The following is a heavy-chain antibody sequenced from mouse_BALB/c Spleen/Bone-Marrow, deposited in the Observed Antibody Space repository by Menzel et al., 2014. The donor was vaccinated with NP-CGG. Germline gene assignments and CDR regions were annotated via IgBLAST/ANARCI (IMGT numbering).Heavy chain of an antibody. V-gene: IGHV1-63*02. CDR1: GYTFTNYW. CDR2: IYPGGGYT. J-gene: IGHJ4*01. D-gene: IGHD1-1*01. CDR3: ARNYGYAMDY. Sequence: VMLVESGAELVRPGTSVKIPCKASGYTFTNYWLGWVKQRPGHGLEWIGDIYPGGGYTNYNEKFKCKATLTADTSSSTAYMQLSSLTSEDSAVYFCARNYGYAMDYWGQGTSVTVSS.